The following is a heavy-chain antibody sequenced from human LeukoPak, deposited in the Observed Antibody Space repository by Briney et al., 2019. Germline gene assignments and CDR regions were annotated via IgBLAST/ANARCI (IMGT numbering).Heavy chain of an antibody. D-gene: IGHD3-22*01. Sequence: GGSLRLSCAASGFTFSRFSMNWVRQAPGKGLEWVSSILSSSAFIYYADSVKGRFTISRDNAKNSLYLQMNSLRAEDTAVYYCARDRGYYDSSGYYPHWGQGTLVTVSS. J-gene: IGHJ4*02. CDR2: ILSSSAFI. CDR3: ARDRGYYDSSGYYPH. CDR1: GFTFSRFS. V-gene: IGHV3-21*01.